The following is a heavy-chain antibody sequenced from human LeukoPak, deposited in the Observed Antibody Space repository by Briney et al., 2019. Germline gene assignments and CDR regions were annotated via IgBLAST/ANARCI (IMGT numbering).Heavy chain of an antibody. Sequence: PSVTLSLTCAVYGGSFSGYYWSWIRQPPGKGLEWIGEINHSGGTNYNPSLKSRVTISVDTSKNRFSLKLSSVTAADTAVYYCASHKKTSTGDHAGGAYSFDYWGQGTLVTVSS. V-gene: IGHV4-34*01. CDR2: INHSGGT. J-gene: IGHJ4*02. CDR3: ASHKKTSTGDHAGGAYSFDY. CDR1: GGSFSGYY. D-gene: IGHD4-17*01.